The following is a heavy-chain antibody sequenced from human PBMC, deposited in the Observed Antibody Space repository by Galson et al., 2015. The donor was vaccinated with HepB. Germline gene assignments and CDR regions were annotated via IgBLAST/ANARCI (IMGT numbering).Heavy chain of an antibody. CDR1: GYTFISYY. Sequence: SVKVSCKASGYTFISYYMHWVRQAPGQGLEWMGIIYPSGGARTYAQKFQDRIIMTRDTSTSTVYMELTSLISDVTAVYYCSRGFDYWGQGTLVTVSS. CDR2: IYPSGGAR. CDR3: SRGFDY. J-gene: IGHJ4*02. V-gene: IGHV1-46*03.